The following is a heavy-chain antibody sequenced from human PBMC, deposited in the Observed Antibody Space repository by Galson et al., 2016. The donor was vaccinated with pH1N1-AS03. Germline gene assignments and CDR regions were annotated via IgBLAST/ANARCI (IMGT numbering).Heavy chain of an antibody. CDR2: LSSLGTA. Sequence: LRLSCAASGFSFSSYGMHWARQAPGKGLEWIGRLSSLGTANYNPSLESRVSISVDASKNQFSLKLNSMTAADTAVYYCARDELWGRHDYLFHYWGQGALVTASS. D-gene: IGHD3-16*01. J-gene: IGHJ4*02. CDR3: ARDELWGRHDYLFHY. CDR1: GFSFSSYG. V-gene: IGHV4-4*08.